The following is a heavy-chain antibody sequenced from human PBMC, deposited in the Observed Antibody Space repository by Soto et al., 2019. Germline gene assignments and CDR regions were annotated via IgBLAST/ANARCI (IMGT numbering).Heavy chain of an antibody. D-gene: IGHD6-13*01. CDR1: GGTFSCYA. CDR3: ARPPAGAAAGYYFDY. J-gene: IGHJ4*02. V-gene: IGHV1-69*13. CDR2: IIPIFGTA. Sequence: SVKVSCKASGGTFSCYAISWVLQAPGQGLEWMGGIIPIFGTANYAQKFQGRVTITADESTSTAYMELSSLRSEDTAVYYCARPPAGAAAGYYFDYWGQGTLLTVSS.